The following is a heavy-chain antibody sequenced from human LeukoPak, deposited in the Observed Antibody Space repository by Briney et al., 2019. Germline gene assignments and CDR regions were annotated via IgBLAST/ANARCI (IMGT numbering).Heavy chain of an antibody. CDR2: ISYDGSNK. V-gene: IGHV3-30*18. CDR3: AKSMGYYDAFDI. CDR1: GFTFSSYG. D-gene: IGHD2-15*01. Sequence: GGSLRLSCAASGFTFSSYGMHWVRQAPGKGLEWVAVISYDGSNKYYADSVKGRFTISRDNSKNTLYLQMYSLRAEDTAVYYCAKSMGYYDAFDIWGQGTMVTVSS. J-gene: IGHJ3*02.